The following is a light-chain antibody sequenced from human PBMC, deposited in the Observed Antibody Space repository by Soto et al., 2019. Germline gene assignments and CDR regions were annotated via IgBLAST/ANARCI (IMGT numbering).Light chain of an antibody. J-gene: IGKJ3*01. Sequence: IVLTQSPGTLSLSPGERATLFCRASQTLSINSLAWYQQKPGQAPRLLIYGASTRHTGIPDRFNGSGSGTECALTINRLEPEDFAVYYCQQYDGAPLTFGPGTKVNVK. CDR3: QQYDGAPLT. CDR2: GAS. CDR1: QTLSINS. V-gene: IGKV3-20*01.